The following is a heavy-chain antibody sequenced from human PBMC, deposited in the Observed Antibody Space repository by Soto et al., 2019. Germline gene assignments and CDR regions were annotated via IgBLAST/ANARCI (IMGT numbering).Heavy chain of an antibody. Sequence: QVQLVQSGAEVKKPGSSVKVSCKASGGTFSSYSINWVRQAPGQGLEWMGEIIPIFGTANYAQKFQGRVTITAAESTSTAYMELSSLRSEDTAVYYCARDGGRHSGGIDYWGQGTLVIVSS. V-gene: IGHV1-69*01. CDR1: GGTFSSYS. J-gene: IGHJ4*02. CDR2: IIPIFGTA. D-gene: IGHD1-26*01. CDR3: ARDGGRHSGGIDY.